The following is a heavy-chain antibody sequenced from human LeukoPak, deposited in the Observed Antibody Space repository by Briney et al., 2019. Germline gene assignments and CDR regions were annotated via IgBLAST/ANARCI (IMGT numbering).Heavy chain of an antibody. CDR2: INPNSGGT. CDR1: GYTFTSNS. V-gene: IGHV1-2*06. J-gene: IGHJ4*02. Sequence: ASVKVSCKASGYTFTSNSMHWVRQAPGQGLEWMGRINPNSGGTNYAQKFQGRVTMTRDTSISTAYMELSRLRSDDTAVYYCARDRRYSSGLNYFDYWGQGTLVTVSS. D-gene: IGHD6-19*01. CDR3: ARDRRYSSGLNYFDY.